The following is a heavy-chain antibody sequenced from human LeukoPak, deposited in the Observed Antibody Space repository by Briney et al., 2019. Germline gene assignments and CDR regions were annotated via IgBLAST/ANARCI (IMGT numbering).Heavy chain of an antibody. CDR3: ARDLPYYVAMDV. Sequence: GGSLRLSCEASGFTFSAYAMTCVRQAPGKGLEWVSSIGSDNKPHYSESVKGRFAISRDNSKNTLFLQLHNLRVEDTALYYCARDLPYYVAMDVWGQGTTVTVSS. CDR2: IGSDNKP. V-gene: IGHV3-23*01. CDR1: GFTFSAYA. J-gene: IGHJ6*02. D-gene: IGHD3-10*02.